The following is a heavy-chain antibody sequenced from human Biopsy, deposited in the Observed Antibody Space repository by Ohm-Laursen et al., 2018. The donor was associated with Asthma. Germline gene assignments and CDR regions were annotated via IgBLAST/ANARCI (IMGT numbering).Heavy chain of an antibody. CDR2: IYSGGGT. Sequence: SLRLSCAAFGFTVSTNGMSWVRQPPGKGLEGVSVIYSGGGTYYADSVQGRVTISRDNSKNTLSLQMNSLRAEDTAVYYCARAYGGSFFSGSFDIWGRGTMVTVSS. CDR1: GFTVSTNG. D-gene: IGHD4-23*01. J-gene: IGHJ3*02. CDR3: ARAYGGSFFSGSFDI. V-gene: IGHV3-53*01.